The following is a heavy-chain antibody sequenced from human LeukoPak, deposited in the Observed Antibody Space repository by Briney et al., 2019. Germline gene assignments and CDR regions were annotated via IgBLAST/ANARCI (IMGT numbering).Heavy chain of an antibody. CDR1: GYTFTSYA. CDR3: ARGGLGIFPYYYYMDV. V-gene: IGHV7-4-1*02. CDR2: INTNTGNP. D-gene: IGHD2-15*01. Sequence: AASVKVSCKASGYTFTSYAMNWVRQAPGQGLEWMGWINTNTGNPTYAQGFTGRFVFSLDTSVSTAYLQISSLKAEDTAVYYCARGGLGIFPYYYYMDVWGKGTTVTVSS. J-gene: IGHJ6*03.